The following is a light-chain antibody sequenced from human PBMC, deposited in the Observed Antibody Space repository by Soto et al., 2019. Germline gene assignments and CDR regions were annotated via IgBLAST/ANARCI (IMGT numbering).Light chain of an antibody. CDR1: QSISTW. J-gene: IGKJ1*01. CDR2: DAS. CDR3: QHYMSYPWT. Sequence: DIQMYQSPSTLPASVGDRVTITCRASQSISTWLAWYQQKPGQAPNLLIYDASILERGVPSRFSGSGSGTEFTLSISSLQADDFATYYCQHYMSYPWTFG. V-gene: IGKV1-5*01.